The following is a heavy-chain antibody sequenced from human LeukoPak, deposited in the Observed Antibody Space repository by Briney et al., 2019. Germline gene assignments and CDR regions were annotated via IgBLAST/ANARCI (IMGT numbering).Heavy chain of an antibody. D-gene: IGHD4-17*01. V-gene: IGHV4-59*01. J-gene: IGHJ6*03. CDR1: GGSISSYY. CDR3: ARVRPLRYYYYYYMDV. Sequence: SETLSLTCTVSGGSISSYYWSWIRQPPGKGLEWIGYIYYSGSTNYNPSLKSRVTISVVTSKNQFSLQLSSVTAADTAVYYCARVRPLRYYYYYYMDVWGKGTTVTVSS. CDR2: IYYSGST.